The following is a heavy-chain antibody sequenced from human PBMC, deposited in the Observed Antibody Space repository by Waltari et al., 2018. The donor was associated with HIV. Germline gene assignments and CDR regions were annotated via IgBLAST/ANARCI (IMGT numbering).Heavy chain of an antibody. Sequence: QVQLQESGPGLVKPSETLSLTCAVFGYSIRSGYYWGWIRQPPGKGLEWIGSMDRSGTTHYNPSLESRVTISLDTSKNQFFLNLNSVTAADTAIYYCARGFSSSSPLSWFDPWGQGTLVTVSS. CDR2: MDRSGTT. CDR1: GYSIRSGYY. CDR3: ARGFSSSSPLSWFDP. D-gene: IGHD6-6*01. J-gene: IGHJ5*02. V-gene: IGHV4-38-2*01.